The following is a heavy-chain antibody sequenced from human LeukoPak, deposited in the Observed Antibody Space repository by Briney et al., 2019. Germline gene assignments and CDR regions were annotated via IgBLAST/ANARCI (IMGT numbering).Heavy chain of an antibody. CDR1: GGSFSGYY. CDR3: ARRILSLYYYYGMDV. V-gene: IGHV4-34*01. D-gene: IGHD3-10*01. Sequence: SETLSLTCAVYGGSFSGYYWSWIRQPPGKGLEWIGSIYYSGSTYYNPSLKSRVTISVDTSKNQFSLKLSSVTAADTAVYYCARRILSLYYYYGMDVWGQGTTVTVSS. J-gene: IGHJ6*02. CDR2: IYYSGST.